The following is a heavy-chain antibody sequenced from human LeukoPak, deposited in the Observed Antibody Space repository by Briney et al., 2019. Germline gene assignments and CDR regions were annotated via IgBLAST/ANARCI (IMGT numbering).Heavy chain of an antibody. J-gene: IGHJ4*02. D-gene: IGHD6-6*01. Sequence: SETLSLTCTVSGGSISSYYWSWIRQPPGKGLEWIGYIYYSGSTNYNPSLKSRVTISVDTSKNQFSLKLSSVTAADTAVYYCAGSEVAARRNFDYWGQGTLVTVSS. CDR1: GGSISSYY. V-gene: IGHV4-59*01. CDR2: IYYSGST. CDR3: AGSEVAARRNFDY.